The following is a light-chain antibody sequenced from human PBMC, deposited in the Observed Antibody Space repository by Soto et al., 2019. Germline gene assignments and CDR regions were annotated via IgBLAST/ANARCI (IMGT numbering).Light chain of an antibody. CDR3: QVWESSSDHYV. V-gene: IGLV3-21*01. J-gene: IGLJ1*01. CDR2: YDN. Sequence: SYELTQPPSESGAPGETASITCGGDKIGMKSVHWYQQRPGQAPVLVMYYDNDRPSEIPERFSGSNSGNTATLSISRVEAEDEADYYCQVWESSSDHYVFGTGTKLTVL. CDR1: KIGMKS.